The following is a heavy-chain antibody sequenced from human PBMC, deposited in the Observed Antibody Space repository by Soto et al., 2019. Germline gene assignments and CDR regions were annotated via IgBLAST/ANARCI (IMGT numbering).Heavy chain of an antibody. V-gene: IGHV1-69*02. D-gene: IGHD4-17*01. CDR1: GCTFSSYT. CDR2: IIPILGIA. Sequence: ASVKVSCKSSGCTFSSYTISWVRQAPGKGLEWMGRIIPILGIANYAQKFQGRVTITADKSTSTAYMELSSLRSEDTAVYYCARGGDYGDFTRGYFDYWGQGTLVTVSS. CDR3: ARGGDYGDFTRGYFDY. J-gene: IGHJ4*02.